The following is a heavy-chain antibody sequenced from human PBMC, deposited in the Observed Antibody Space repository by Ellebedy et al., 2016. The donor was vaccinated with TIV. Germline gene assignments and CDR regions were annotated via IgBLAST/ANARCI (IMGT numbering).Heavy chain of an antibody. CDR3: ANTRFCSGGSCYFDF. V-gene: IGHV5-51*01. CDR2: IYPGDSDT. Sequence: GESLKISCEASGYSFTNYWIAWVRQMPGKGLECMGIIYPGDSDTTYSPPFQGQVTISADKSLFTASLQWDSLKASDTAMYYCANTRFCSGGSCYFDFWGQGTLVTVSS. CDR1: GYSFTNYW. D-gene: IGHD2-15*01. J-gene: IGHJ4*02.